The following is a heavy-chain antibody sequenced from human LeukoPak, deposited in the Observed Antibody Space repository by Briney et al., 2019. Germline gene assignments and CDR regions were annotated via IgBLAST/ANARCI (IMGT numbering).Heavy chain of an antibody. D-gene: IGHD2-15*01. CDR2: INHSGST. CDR3: ARVSGYCSGGSCYSAVARTFDY. CDR1: GGSFSGYY. Sequence: SETLSLTCAVYGGSFSGYYWSWIRQPPGKGLEWIGEINHSGSTNYNPSLKSRVTISVDTSKNQFSLKLSSVTAADTAVYYCARVSGYCSGGSCYSAVARTFDYWGQGTLVTVSS. V-gene: IGHV4-34*01. J-gene: IGHJ4*02.